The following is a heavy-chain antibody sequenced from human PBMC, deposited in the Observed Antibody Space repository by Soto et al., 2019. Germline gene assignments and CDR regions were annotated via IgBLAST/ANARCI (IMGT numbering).Heavy chain of an antibody. Sequence: ASVKVSCKASGGTFSSYTISWVRQAPGQGLEWMGRIIPILGIANYAQKFQGRVTITADKSTSTAYMELSSLRSEDTAVYYCARGYYDILTGYYPPYGMDVWGQGTLVTVSS. V-gene: IGHV1-69*02. CDR1: GGTFSSYT. J-gene: IGHJ6*02. CDR2: IIPILGIA. CDR3: ARGYYDILTGYYPPYGMDV. D-gene: IGHD3-9*01.